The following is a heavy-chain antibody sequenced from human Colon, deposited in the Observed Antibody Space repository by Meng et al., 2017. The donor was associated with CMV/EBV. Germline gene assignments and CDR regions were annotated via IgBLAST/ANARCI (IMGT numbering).Heavy chain of an antibody. CDR3: VRARGGGPGSLGQYFDI. D-gene: IGHD3-10*01. J-gene: IGHJ4*02. V-gene: IGHV3-20*01. CDR2: VNWNGATK. Sequence: FTFDDFGMSWVRQSPGKGLEWVSAVNWNGATKTYGDSFKGRFTISRDNAKNSLYLQMDSLTVEDTALFHCVRARGGGPGSLGQYFDIWGQGTLVTVSS. CDR1: FTFDDFG.